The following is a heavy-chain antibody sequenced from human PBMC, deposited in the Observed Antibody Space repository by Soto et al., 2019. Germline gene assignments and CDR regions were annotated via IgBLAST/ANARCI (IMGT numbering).Heavy chain of an antibody. Sequence: QLQLQESGSGLVKPSETLFLTCIVSNGSISSRSSYWGWIRQTPGKGREWIGSINYIGNTYYNPSIKIRVTISIATSKTQFSLKMNSVSAADTAVYFCGGHDYGAKWYYFANWGQGALV. CDR3: GGHDYGAKWYYFAN. D-gene: IGHD4-17*01. V-gene: IGHV4-39*01. J-gene: IGHJ4*02. CDR2: INYIGNT. CDR1: NGSISSRSSY.